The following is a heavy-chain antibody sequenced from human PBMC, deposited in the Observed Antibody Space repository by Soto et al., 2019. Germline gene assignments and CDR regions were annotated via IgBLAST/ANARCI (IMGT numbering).Heavy chain of an antibody. CDR3: ARGDTIFGVPLDY. D-gene: IGHD3-3*01. V-gene: IGHV4-34*01. CDR1: GGSFSGYY. CDR2: INHSGST. J-gene: IGHJ4*02. Sequence: PSETLSLTCAVYGGSFSGYYWSWIRQPPGKGLEWIGEINHSGSTNYNPSLKSRVTISVDTSKNQFSLKLSSVTAADTAVYYCARGDTIFGVPLDYWGQGTLVTVSS.